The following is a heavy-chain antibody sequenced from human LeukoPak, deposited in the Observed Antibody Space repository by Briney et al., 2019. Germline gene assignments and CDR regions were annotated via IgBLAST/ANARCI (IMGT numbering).Heavy chain of an antibody. CDR1: GFTFNTYS. V-gene: IGHV3-21*06. J-gene: IGHJ4*02. CDR2: IDSSGGYM. CDR3: ARDTDY. Sequence: GGSLRLSCEASGFTFNTYSMNWARQAPGKGLEWVSSIDSSGGYMFYADSVKGRFIISRDNAKDSLYLQMNSLRAEDTAVYYCARDTDYWGQGTLVTVSS.